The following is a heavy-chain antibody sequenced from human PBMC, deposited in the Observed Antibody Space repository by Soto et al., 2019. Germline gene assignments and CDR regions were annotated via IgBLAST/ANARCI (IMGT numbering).Heavy chain of an antibody. CDR2: IDPSDSYT. D-gene: IGHD6-6*01. CDR1: GYSFTSYW. V-gene: IGHV5-10-1*01. CDR3: ARRAGSSSSSTHYYYYGMAV. Sequence: PGESLKISCKGSGYSFTSYWISWVRQMPGKGLEWMGRIDPSDSYTNYSPSFQGHVTISADKSISTAYLQWSSLKASDTAMYYCARRAGSSSSSTHYYYYGMAVWGQGTTVTVSS. J-gene: IGHJ6*02.